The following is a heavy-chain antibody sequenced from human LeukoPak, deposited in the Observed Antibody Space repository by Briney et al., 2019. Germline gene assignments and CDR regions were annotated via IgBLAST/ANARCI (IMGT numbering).Heavy chain of an antibody. CDR1: GFTFSSYG. CDR3: AKDLGRYAWGVDY. CDR2: IWYGGSNK. J-gene: IGHJ4*02. Sequence: GRSLRLSCAASGFTFSSYGMHWVRQAPGKGLEWVAVIWYGGSNKYYADSVKGRFTISRDNSKNTLYLQMNSLRAEDTAVYYCAKDLGRYAWGVDYWGQGTLVTVSS. V-gene: IGHV3-30*18. D-gene: IGHD1-26*01.